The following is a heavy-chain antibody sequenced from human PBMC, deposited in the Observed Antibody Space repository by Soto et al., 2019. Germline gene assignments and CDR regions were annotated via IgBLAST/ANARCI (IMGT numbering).Heavy chain of an antibody. CDR1: GNSFTGYY. CDR3: ARDGVVPTMD. J-gene: IGHJ4*02. CDR2: INPKSGGT. D-gene: IGHD5-12*01. V-gene: IGHV1-2*02. Sequence: QVQMVQSGAEVKKPGASVKVSCKASGNSFTGYYVHWVRQAPGQGLEWMGWINPKSGGTKYAQKFGGRVTMTRDTSINTAYMELSSLRSDDTAVYFCARDGVVPTMDWGQGTLVTVSS.